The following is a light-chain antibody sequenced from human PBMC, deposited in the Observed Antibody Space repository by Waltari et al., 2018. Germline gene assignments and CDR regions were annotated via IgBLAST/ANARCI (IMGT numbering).Light chain of an antibody. J-gene: IGKJ2*01. V-gene: IGKV3-20*01. CDR2: GAS. Sequence: EVVLTQSPGALSLSPGDRATVSCRASQSLTKRYLAWYQQKPGQAPRLLIYGASSRAPCIPDRFSGSGSGTDFTLTITRLEPEDFAVYYCQQYGSSILYTFGQGTKLEIK. CDR3: QQYGSSILYT. CDR1: QSLTKRY.